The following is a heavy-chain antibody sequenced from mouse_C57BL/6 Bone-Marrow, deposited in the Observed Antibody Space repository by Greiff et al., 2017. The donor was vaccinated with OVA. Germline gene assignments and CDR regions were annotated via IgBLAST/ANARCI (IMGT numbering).Heavy chain of an antibody. J-gene: IGHJ4*01. Sequence: EVQLQESGPGLVKPSQSLSLTCSVTGYSITSGYYWNWIRQFPGNKLEWMGYISYDGSNNYNPSLKNRISITRDTSKNQFFLKLNSVTTEDTATYYCARGVTTVVATQYYYAMDYWGQGTSVTVSS. V-gene: IGHV3-6*01. D-gene: IGHD1-1*01. CDR3: ARGVTTVVATQYYYAMDY. CDR2: ISYDGSN. CDR1: GYSITSGYY.